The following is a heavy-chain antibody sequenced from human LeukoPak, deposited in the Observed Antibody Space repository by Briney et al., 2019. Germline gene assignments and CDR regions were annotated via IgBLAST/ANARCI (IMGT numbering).Heavy chain of an antibody. D-gene: IGHD5-24*01. V-gene: IGHV3-30*19. CDR2: ISYDGSNK. Sequence: PGGSLRLSCAASGFTFSTYGMHWVRQGPGKGLEWVAVISYDGSNKYYADSVKGRFTISRDNSKNTLYLQMNSLRAEDTAVYYCARDLTRDGYNRPLGYWGQGTLVTVSS. CDR1: GFTFSTYG. CDR3: ARDLTRDGYNRPLGY. J-gene: IGHJ4*02.